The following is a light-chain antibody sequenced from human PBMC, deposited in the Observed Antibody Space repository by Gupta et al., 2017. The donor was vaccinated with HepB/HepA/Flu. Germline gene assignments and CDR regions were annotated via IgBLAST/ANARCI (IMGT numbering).Light chain of an antibody. Sequence: QSVLTQPPSASGTPGQRVTISCSGSSSNIGSNTVNWYQQLPGTAPKLLIYSNNQRPSGVPARFSGSKSGTSASLAISGLQSEDEADYYCAAWDDSLNGHVFGTGTKVTVL. CDR2: SNN. CDR3: AAWDDSLNGHV. V-gene: IGLV1-44*01. J-gene: IGLJ1*01. CDR1: SSNIGSNT.